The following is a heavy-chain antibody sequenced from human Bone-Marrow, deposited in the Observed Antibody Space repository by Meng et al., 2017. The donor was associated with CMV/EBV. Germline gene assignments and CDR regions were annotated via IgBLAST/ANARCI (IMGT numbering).Heavy chain of an antibody. Sequence: ASVKVSCKASGYTFTSYGISWVRQAPGQGLEWMGWISAYNGNTNYAQKVQGRVTMTTDTSTRTAYMELRSLRSDDTAVYYCARDEVPAAISVYFQHWGQGNRVTVDS. CDR2: ISAYNGNT. D-gene: IGHD2-2*02. CDR3: ARDEVPAAISVYFQH. J-gene: IGHJ1*01. V-gene: IGHV1-18*01. CDR1: GYTFTSYG.